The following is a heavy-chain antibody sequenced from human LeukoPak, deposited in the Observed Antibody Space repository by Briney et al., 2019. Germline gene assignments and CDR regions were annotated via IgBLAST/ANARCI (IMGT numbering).Heavy chain of an antibody. V-gene: IGHV3-23*01. Sequence: GGSLRLSCAASGFTFSSYAMSWVRQAPGKGLEWVSAISGSGGSTYYADSVKGRFTISRDNSKNTLYLQMNSLRAEDTAVYYCVVVADPEGEYWYFDLWGRGTLVTVSS. CDR2: ISGSGGST. CDR1: GFTFSSYA. CDR3: VVVADPEGEYWYFDL. J-gene: IGHJ2*01. D-gene: IGHD2-15*01.